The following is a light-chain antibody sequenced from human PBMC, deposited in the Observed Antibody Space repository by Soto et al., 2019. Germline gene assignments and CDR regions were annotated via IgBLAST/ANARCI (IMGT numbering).Light chain of an antibody. Sequence: DIQMTQSPSSLSASVGDRVTITCRASQSITSHLNWYQQKPRKVPRLLIYHASNLQSGVTSRFSRSRSGTDFTLPVNSLQPEDFATDYCQQTYTNITFGPETKVEIK. CDR1: QSITSH. J-gene: IGKJ3*01. CDR3: QQTYTNIT. V-gene: IGKV1-39*01. CDR2: HAS.